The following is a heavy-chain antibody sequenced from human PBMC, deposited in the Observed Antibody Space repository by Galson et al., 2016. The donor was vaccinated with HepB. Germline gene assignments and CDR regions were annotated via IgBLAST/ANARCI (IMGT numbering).Heavy chain of an antibody. V-gene: IGHV3-9*01. J-gene: IGHJ4*02. D-gene: IGHD6-13*01. CDR2: IRRHSGSI. CDR3: AKDLGDVTAAAGY. CDR1: GFTYNDYA. Sequence: SLRLSCAASGFTYNDYAMHWVRQVPGKGLEWVAGIRRHSGSIGYADSVRGRCSISRDNAKNSLYLQMNSLRAEDTALYYCAKDLGDVTAAAGYWGQGTLVTVSS.